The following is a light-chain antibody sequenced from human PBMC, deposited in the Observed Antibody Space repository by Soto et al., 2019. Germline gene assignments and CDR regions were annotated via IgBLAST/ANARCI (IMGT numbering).Light chain of an antibody. Sequence: EIVMTQSPATLSVSPGERATLSCRASQSISSNLAWYQQRPGQAPRLLVYGASTRATGVPARFSGSGSGTEFTLTISSLQSEDCALYFCQQYDSWPPLFTFGPGTKVDLK. CDR2: GAS. V-gene: IGKV3-15*01. CDR1: QSISSN. J-gene: IGKJ3*01. CDR3: QQYDSWPPLFT.